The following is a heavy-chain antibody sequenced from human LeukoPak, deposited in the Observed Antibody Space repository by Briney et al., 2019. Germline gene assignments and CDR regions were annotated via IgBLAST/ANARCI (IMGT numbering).Heavy chain of an antibody. J-gene: IGHJ4*02. CDR3: ATNAGSYYGSGSYHSF. Sequence: GGSLRLSCVDSGFMFRSYAMSWVRQAPGKGLEWVSAIRGSGGSTYYEDSVKGRFTISRDNSKNTLFLLMNSLRVEDSAVYYCATNAGSYYGSGSYHSFWGQGTLVTVSS. CDR1: GFMFRSYA. V-gene: IGHV3-23*01. CDR2: IRGSGGST. D-gene: IGHD3-10*01.